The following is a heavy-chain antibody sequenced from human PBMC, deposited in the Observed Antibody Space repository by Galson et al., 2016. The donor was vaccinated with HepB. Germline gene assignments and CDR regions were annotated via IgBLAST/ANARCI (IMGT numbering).Heavy chain of an antibody. D-gene: IGHD3-10*01. V-gene: IGHV2-70*04. Sequence: PALVKPTQTLTLTCVFSGFSLDTREMTVGWIRQPPGKALEWLARLDRDDDKVYNSLLETRLTVSKDTTRNQVVLSMTNMDPVDTATYYCARLRMGSGLRTFDYWGRGLFVTVSS. CDR3: ARLRMGSGLRTFDY. CDR1: GFSLDTREMT. CDR2: LDRDDDK. J-gene: IGHJ4*02.